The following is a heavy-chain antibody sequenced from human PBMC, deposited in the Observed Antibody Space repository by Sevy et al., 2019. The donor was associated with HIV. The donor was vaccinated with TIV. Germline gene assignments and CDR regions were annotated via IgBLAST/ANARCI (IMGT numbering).Heavy chain of an antibody. J-gene: IGHJ4*02. D-gene: IGHD4-17*01. CDR1: GFTFSTYG. Sequence: GGSLRLSCAASGFTFSTYGMHWVRQAPGKGLEWVALIWCDGSNTYYADSVKGRFTISRDIAKNTLHLQMHSLRAEDTAVYYCARDLEFFDYGAYGPVFMPDYWGQGTLVTVSS. V-gene: IGHV3-33*01. CDR3: ARDLEFFDYGAYGPVFMPDY. CDR2: IWCDGSNT.